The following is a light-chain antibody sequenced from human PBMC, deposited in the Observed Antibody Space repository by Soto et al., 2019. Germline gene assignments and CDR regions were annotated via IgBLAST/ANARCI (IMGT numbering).Light chain of an antibody. CDR2: GAS. Sequence: EIVLTQSPCILSLSPGERATLSCRASQSVSSNLAWYQQKPGQAPRLLIYGASTRATGIPARFSGSGSGTEFTLTISSLQSEDFAVYYCQQYNNWPLSITFGQGTRLEIK. CDR1: QSVSSN. J-gene: IGKJ5*01. CDR3: QQYNNWPLSIT. V-gene: IGKV3-15*01.